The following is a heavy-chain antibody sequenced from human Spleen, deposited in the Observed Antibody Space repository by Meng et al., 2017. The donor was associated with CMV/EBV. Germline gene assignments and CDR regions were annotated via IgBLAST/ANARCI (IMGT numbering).Heavy chain of an antibody. Sequence: GGSLRLSCQGSGFTFSTFEIAWVRQVPGKGLEWMGLIYPRDSKTRYSPSFEGQVTISADWSASTAYLQWTSLKASDSAIYYCARMRCDGDCFFDYWGQGTLVTVSS. V-gene: IGHV5-51*01. D-gene: IGHD2-21*01. CDR2: IYPRDSKT. J-gene: IGHJ4*02. CDR3: ARMRCDGDCFFDY. CDR1: GFTFSTFE.